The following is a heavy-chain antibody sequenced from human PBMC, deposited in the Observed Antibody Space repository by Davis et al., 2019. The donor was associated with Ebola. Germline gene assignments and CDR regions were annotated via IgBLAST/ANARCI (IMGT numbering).Heavy chain of an antibody. V-gene: IGHV1-18*04. J-gene: IGHJ4*02. D-gene: IGHD1-1*01. CDR2: FNPHNGNT. CDR1: GYTFPNYG. Sequence: ASVKVPCKASGYTFPNYGITRVRQAPGQGLEWMGWFNPHNGNTNYAQNVQGRVIMTSDTATTTAYMEVGSLRSDDTDVYYCARAQFPTTSDHWGQGTLVTVSS. CDR3: ARAQFPTTSDH.